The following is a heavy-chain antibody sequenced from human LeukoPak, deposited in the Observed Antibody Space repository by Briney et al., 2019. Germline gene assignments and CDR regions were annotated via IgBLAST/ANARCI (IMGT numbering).Heavy chain of an antibody. CDR2: IYHSGST. CDR3: AGDGPYGSGSYYNRWFDP. V-gene: IGHV4-4*02. Sequence: SGTLSLTCAVSGGSISSSNWWSWVRQPPGKGLEWIGEIYHSGSTYYNPSLKSRVTISVDTSKNQFSLKLSSVTAADTAVYYCAGDGPYGSGSYYNRWFDPWGQGTLVTVSS. D-gene: IGHD3-10*01. CDR1: GGSISSSNW. J-gene: IGHJ5*02.